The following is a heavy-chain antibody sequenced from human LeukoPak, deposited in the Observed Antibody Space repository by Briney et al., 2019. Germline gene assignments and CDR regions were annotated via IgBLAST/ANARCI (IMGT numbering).Heavy chain of an antibody. CDR3: ARGQVVMGSYYFDY. CDR2: ISFDGNNK. V-gene: IGHV3-30-3*01. CDR1: GFGFNDAA. Sequence: GGSLRLSCAASGFGFNDAAMTWVRQAPGKGLEWVAVISFDGNNKYYADSVKGRFTISRDNSKNTLYVQMNSLRTDDTAEYYCARGQVVMGSYYFDYWGQGTLVTVSS. D-gene: IGHD3-22*01. J-gene: IGHJ4*02.